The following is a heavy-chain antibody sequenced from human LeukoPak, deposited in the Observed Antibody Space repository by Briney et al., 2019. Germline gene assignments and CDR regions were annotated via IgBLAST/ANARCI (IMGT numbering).Heavy chain of an antibody. CDR2: INPNSGGT. Sequence: ASVKVSCKASGYTFTGYYRHWVRQAPGQGLEWMGRINPNSGGTNYAQKFQGRVTMTRDTSISTAYMELSRLRSDDTAVYYCARGGYSYGYPDYWGQGTLVTVSS. CDR1: GYTFTGYY. J-gene: IGHJ4*02. V-gene: IGHV1-2*06. CDR3: ARGGYSYGYPDY. D-gene: IGHD5-18*01.